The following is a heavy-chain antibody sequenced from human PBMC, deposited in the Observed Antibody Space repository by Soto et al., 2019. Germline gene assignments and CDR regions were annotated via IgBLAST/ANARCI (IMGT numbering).Heavy chain of an antibody. Sequence: QVQLQESGPGLVKRSHTLSLTCTVPGGSTTRCYWSWIRQSPGKGLESVGYIHYTGATNYNPSPKSRVTTSVDTSKNQFSLKLSSVTAADAAVYFCARLRYSAYYVTYHLAYWGQGDVVTASS. CDR2: IHYTGAT. CDR3: ARLRYSAYYVTYHLAY. V-gene: IGHV4-59*08. J-gene: IGHJ4*02. D-gene: IGHD5-12*01. CDR1: GGSTTRCY.